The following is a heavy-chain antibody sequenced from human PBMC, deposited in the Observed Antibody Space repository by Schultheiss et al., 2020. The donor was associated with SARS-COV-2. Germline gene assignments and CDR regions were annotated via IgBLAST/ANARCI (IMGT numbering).Heavy chain of an antibody. Sequence: SETLSLTCAVSGYSISSCYYWGWIRQPPGKGLEWIGSIYHSGSTYYNPSLKSPVTISVDTSKNQFSLKLSSVTAADTAVYYCARDSNYFDWHYGMDVWGQGTTVTVSS. J-gene: IGHJ6*02. CDR3: ARDSNYFDWHYGMDV. CDR1: GYSISSCYY. D-gene: IGHD3-9*01. V-gene: IGHV4-38-2*02. CDR2: IYHSGST.